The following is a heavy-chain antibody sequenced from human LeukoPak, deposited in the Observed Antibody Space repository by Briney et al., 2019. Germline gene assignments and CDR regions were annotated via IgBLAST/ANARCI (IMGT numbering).Heavy chain of an antibody. V-gene: IGHV3-21*01. D-gene: IGHD3-22*01. CDR1: GFTCSSYS. J-gene: IGHJ4*02. CDR3: ARVPRDKYYYDSSGYFDY. CDR2: ISSSSSYI. Sequence: PGGSLRRSCAASGFTCSSYSMNWVRQAPGKGLEWVSSISSSSSYIYYADSVKGRFTISRDNAKNSLYLQMNSLRAEDTAVYYCARVPRDKYYYDSSGYFDYWGQGTLVTVSS.